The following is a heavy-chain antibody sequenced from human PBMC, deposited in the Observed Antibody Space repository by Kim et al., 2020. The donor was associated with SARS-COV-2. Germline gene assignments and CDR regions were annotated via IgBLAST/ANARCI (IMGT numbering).Heavy chain of an antibody. Sequence: GGSLRLSCAASGFTFSGYGMHWVRQAPGKGLEWVAVIWYDGSNKYYPDSVKGRFTISRDNSKNTLYLQMNSLRAEDTAVYYCARGRCTNGVCYRGWFDPWGQGTLVTVSS. CDR2: IWYDGSNK. CDR3: ARGRCTNGVCYRGWFDP. V-gene: IGHV3-33*01. D-gene: IGHD2-8*01. J-gene: IGHJ5*02. CDR1: GFTFSGYG.